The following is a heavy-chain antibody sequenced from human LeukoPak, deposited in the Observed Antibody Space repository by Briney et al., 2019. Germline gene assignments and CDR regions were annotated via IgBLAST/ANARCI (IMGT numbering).Heavy chain of an antibody. CDR2: INPNSGGT. J-gene: IGHJ4*02. D-gene: IGHD6-13*01. CDR3: ARNLWQQLAALDY. Sequence: ASVKVSCKASGYTFTGYYMHWVRQAPGQGLEWMGWINPNSGGTSYAQKFQGRVTMTRDTSISTAYMELRRLRSDDTAVYYCARNLWQQLAALDYWGQGTLVTVSS. V-gene: IGHV1-2*02. CDR1: GYTFTGYY.